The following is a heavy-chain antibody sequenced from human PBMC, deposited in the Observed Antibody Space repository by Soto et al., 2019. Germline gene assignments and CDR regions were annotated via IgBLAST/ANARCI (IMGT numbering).Heavy chain of an antibody. Sequence: GESLKIWCNCSEYSFTSYWISWGRQMPGKGLEWMGRIDPSDSYTNYSPSFQGHVTISADKSISTAYLQWSSLKASDTAMYYCARALVATKAPYYYYGMDVWGQGTTVTVSS. J-gene: IGHJ6*02. V-gene: IGHV5-10-1*01. CDR2: IDPSDSYT. D-gene: IGHD5-12*01. CDR1: EYSFTSYW. CDR3: ARALVATKAPYYYYGMDV.